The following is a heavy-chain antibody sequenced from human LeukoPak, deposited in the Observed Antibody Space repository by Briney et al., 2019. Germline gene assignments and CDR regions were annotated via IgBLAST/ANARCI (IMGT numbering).Heavy chain of an antibody. CDR2: ITPSGDST. V-gene: IGHV1-46*01. Sequence: ASVTVSCKASGDTFSSYYMHWVRQAPGQGLEWMGIITPSGDSTNYAQKFQGRVTITRDTSTSTVYMELSSLRSEDTAVYYCARDFGYNWKANWFDPWGQGTLVTVS. CDR1: GDTFSSYY. J-gene: IGHJ5*02. D-gene: IGHD1-1*01. CDR3: ARDFGYNWKANWFDP.